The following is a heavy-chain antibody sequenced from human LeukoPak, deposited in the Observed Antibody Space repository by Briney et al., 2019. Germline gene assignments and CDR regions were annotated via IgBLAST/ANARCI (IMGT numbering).Heavy chain of an antibody. D-gene: IGHD6-13*01. Sequence: GASVKVSCKASGYTFTSYDINWVRQAPGQGLEWMGWMNPNSGGTNYAQKFQGRVTMTRDTSISTAYMELSRLRSDDTAVYYCARVGIAAAGINWFDPWGQGTLVTVSS. CDR2: MNPNSGGT. V-gene: IGHV1-2*02. CDR3: ARVGIAAAGINWFDP. J-gene: IGHJ5*02. CDR1: GYTFTSYD.